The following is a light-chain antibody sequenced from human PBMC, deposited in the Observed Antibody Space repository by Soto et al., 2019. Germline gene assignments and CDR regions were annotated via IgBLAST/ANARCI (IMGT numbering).Light chain of an antibody. CDR1: QTVSSNY. J-gene: IGKJ1*01. V-gene: IGKV3-20*01. CDR3: QQYGSSQS. Sequence: EIVLTQSPGTLSLTRGERATLSCRASQTVSSNYLAWYQQKPGQAPRLLIYGASSRATGIPDRFSGSGSGTDFTLTISRLEPEDFAVYYCQQYGSSQSFGQGTKVEIK. CDR2: GAS.